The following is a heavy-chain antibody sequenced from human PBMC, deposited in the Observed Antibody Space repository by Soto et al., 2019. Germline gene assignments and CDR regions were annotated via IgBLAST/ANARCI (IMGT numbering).Heavy chain of an antibody. CDR3: AKIPIPLRPPYSGYDREDGAFDI. J-gene: IGHJ3*02. CDR1: GFTFSSYA. CDR2: ISGSGGST. Sequence: GGSLRLSCAASGFTFSSYAMSWVRQAPGKGLEWVSAISGSGGSTYYADSVKGRFTISRDNSKKTLYLQMNSLRAEETAVYYCAKIPIPLRPPYSGYDREDGAFDIWGQGTMVTVSS. V-gene: IGHV3-23*01. D-gene: IGHD5-12*01.